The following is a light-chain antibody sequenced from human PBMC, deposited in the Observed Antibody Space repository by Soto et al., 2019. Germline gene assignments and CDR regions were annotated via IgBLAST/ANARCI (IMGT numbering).Light chain of an antibody. J-gene: IGLJ1*01. CDR3: LSYDSSLSGYV. Sequence: QSVLTQPPSVSGAPGQRVTISCTGSSSNIGAGYDVHWYQQLPGTAPKLLIYGNSNRPSGVPDRFSGSKSGPSASLAITGLQAEAEADYYCLSYDSSLSGYVFGTGTKLTVL. CDR1: SSNIGAGYD. CDR2: GNS. V-gene: IGLV1-40*01.